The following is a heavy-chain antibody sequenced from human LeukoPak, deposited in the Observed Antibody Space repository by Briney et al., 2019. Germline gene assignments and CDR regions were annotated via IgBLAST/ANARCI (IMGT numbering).Heavy chain of an antibody. Sequence: SQTLSLTCAVSGGSISSGGYSWSWIRQPPGKGLEWIGYIYHSGSTYYNPSLKSRVTISVDTSKNQFSLKLSSVTAADTAVYYCARAGHPSDFYSYGLFDYWGQGTLVTVSS. CDR1: GGSISSGGYS. V-gene: IGHV4-30-2*05. D-gene: IGHD5-18*01. CDR3: ARAGHPSDFYSYGLFDY. J-gene: IGHJ4*02. CDR2: IYHSGST.